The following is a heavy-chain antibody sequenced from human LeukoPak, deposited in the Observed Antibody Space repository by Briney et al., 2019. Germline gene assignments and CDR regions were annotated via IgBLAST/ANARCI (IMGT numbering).Heavy chain of an antibody. Sequence: GGSLRLSCAASGFTFDDYAMHWVRQAPGKGLEWVSGISWNSGSIGYADSVKGRFTISRDNSKNTLYLQMNSLRAEDTAIYYCAKDQQSISYSPWGQGTLVTVSS. V-gene: IGHV3-9*01. CDR3: AKDQQSISYSP. CDR2: ISWNSGSI. J-gene: IGHJ5*02. D-gene: IGHD4-11*01. CDR1: GFTFDDYA.